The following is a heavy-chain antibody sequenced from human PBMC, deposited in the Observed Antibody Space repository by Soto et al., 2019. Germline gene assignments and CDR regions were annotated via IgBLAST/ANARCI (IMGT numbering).Heavy chain of an antibody. CDR1: GGSIGSVDYY. J-gene: IGHJ6*02. V-gene: IGHV4-30-4*01. CDR3: ARVGAYCSSSSCYYYFGMDX. D-gene: IGHD2-2*01. Sequence: SETLSLTCTVSGGSIGSVDYYWSWIRQPPGKALEGIGYVSYSGSNYYNPSLKSRVTISVETSKTQFSLRLSSVTAADTAVYYCARVGAYCSSSSCYYYFGMDXWGQGTTVTVS. CDR2: VSYSGSN.